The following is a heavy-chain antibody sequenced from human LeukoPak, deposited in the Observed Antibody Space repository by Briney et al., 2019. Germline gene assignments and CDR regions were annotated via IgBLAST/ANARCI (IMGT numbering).Heavy chain of an antibody. CDR2: IYTSGST. V-gene: IGHV4-4*07. CDR3: ARHSYYDSSGYYYFDY. D-gene: IGHD3-22*01. Sequence: SETLSLTCTVSGGSISSYYWSWIRQPAGKGLEWIGRIYTSGSTNYNPSLKSRVTMSVDTSKNQFSLKLSSVTAADTAVYYCARHSYYDSSGYYYFDYWGQGTLVTVSS. J-gene: IGHJ4*02. CDR1: GGSISSYY.